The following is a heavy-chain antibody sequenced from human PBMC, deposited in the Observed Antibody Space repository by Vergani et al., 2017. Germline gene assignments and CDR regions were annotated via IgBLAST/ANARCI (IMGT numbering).Heavy chain of an antibody. V-gene: IGHV4-30-2*01. CDR1: GGSISSGGYS. D-gene: IGHD6-25*01. Sequence: QLQLQESGSGLVKPSQTLSLTCAVSGGSISSGGYSWSWIRQPPGKGLEWIGYIYHSGSTYYNPSLKSRVTISVDRSKNQFSLKLSSVTAADTAVYYCARGTESSGCYFDYWGQGTLVTVSS. CDR2: IYHSGST. CDR3: ARGTESSGCYFDY. J-gene: IGHJ4*02.